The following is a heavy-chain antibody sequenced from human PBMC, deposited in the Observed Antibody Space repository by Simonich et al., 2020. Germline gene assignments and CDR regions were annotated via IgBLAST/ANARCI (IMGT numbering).Heavy chain of an antibody. V-gene: IGHV3-21*01. J-gene: IGHJ3*02. CDR2: ISSSSSYL. CDR3: AREIEAGNAFDI. Sequence: EVQLVESGGGLVKPGGSLRLSCAASGFTFSSYSMNWVRQAPGKGLEWVSSISSSSSYLYYADSVKGRFTISRDNAKNSLYLQMNSLRAEDTAVYYCAREIEAGNAFDIWGQGTMVTVSS. CDR1: GFTFSSYS.